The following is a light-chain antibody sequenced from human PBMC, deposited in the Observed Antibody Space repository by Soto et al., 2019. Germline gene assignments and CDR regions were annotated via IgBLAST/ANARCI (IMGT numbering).Light chain of an antibody. J-gene: IGLJ3*02. Sequence: QSVLTQPPSSSGTPGQRVTISCSGSSSNIGSNYVYWYQQLPGTAPKLLIYRNNQRPSGVPDRFSASKSGTSASLAISGLRSEDEADYYCAAWDDSLSGWLFGGGTKLTVL. V-gene: IGLV1-47*01. CDR1: SSNIGSNY. CDR2: RNN. CDR3: AAWDDSLSGWL.